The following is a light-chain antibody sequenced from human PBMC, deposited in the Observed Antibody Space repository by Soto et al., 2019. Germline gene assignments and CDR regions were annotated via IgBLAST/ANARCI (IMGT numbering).Light chain of an antibody. CDR3: QQYMSSVT. J-gene: IGKJ1*01. Sequence: EIVLTQSPGSLSLSPGQRATLSCRASQSVDTTFFAWYQKKPGQAPRLLIYGASKRATGIPDRFSGSGSGTAFTLIISRPEPEAFSEYYCQQYMSSVTFGQGTKVEIK. CDR1: QSVDTTF. V-gene: IGKV3-20*01. CDR2: GAS.